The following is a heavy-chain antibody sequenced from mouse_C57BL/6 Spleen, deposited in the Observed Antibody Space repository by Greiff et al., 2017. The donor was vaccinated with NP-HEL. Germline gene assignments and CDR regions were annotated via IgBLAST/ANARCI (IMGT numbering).Heavy chain of an antibody. V-gene: IGHV1-52*01. CDR2: IDPSDSET. CDR1: GYTFTSYW. D-gene: IGHD3-2*02. J-gene: IGHJ3*01. Sequence: QVQLQQSGAELVRPGSSVKLSCKASGYTFTSYWMHWVKQRPIQGLEWIGNIDPSDSETHYNQKFKDKATLTVDKSSSTAYMQLSSLTSEDSAVYYCARSEEDSSGSFAYWGQGTLVTVSA. CDR3: ARSEEDSSGSFAY.